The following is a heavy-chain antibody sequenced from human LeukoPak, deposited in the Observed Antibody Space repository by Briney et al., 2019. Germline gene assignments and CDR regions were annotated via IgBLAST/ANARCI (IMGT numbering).Heavy chain of an antibody. J-gene: IGHJ5*02. D-gene: IGHD5-24*01. Sequence: SETLSLTCTVSGGSISSGGYYWSWIRQHPGKGLEWIGYIYYSGSTYYNPSLKSRVTISVDTSKNQFSLKLSSVTAADTAVYYCARGREMATYSWFDPWGQGTLVTVSS. CDR3: ARGREMATYSWFDP. V-gene: IGHV4-61*08. CDR2: IYYSGST. CDR1: GGSISSGGYY.